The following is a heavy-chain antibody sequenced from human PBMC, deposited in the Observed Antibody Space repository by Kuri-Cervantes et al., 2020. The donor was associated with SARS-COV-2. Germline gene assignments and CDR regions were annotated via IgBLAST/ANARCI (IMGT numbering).Heavy chain of an antibody. CDR1: GFTFSNSD. CDR2: ISGSGGST. D-gene: IGHD4-17*01. V-gene: IGHV3-23*01. CDR3: AKDPRTTVTTFLFDY. Sequence: GGSLRLSCAASGFTFSNSDMSWVRQAPGKGLEWVSAISGSGGSTYYADSVKGRFTISRDNSKNTLYLQMNSLRAEDTAVYYCAKDPRTTVTTFLFDYWGQGTLVTVSS. J-gene: IGHJ4*02.